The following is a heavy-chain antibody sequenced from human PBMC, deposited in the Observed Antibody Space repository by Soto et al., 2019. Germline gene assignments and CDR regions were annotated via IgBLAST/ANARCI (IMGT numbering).Heavy chain of an antibody. CDR1: GFTFTSSA. V-gene: IGHV1-58*01. D-gene: IGHD3-10*01. Sequence: GASVKVSCKASGFTFTSSAVQWVRQARGQRLEWIGWIVVGSGNTNYAQKFQERVTITRDMSTSTAYMKLSSLRSADTAVYYCAMAPGGYNWFDHWGQGNLVTGSS. CDR2: IVVGSGNT. CDR3: AMAPGGYNWFDH. J-gene: IGHJ5*02.